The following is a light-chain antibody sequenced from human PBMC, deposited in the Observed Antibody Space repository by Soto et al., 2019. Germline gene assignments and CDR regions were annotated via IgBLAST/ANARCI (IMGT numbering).Light chain of an antibody. J-gene: IGKJ1*01. CDR3: QQSYSSPRT. V-gene: IGKV1-39*01. CDR1: QGISTY. Sequence: DIQMTQSPSSLSASVGDRVTITCRASQGISTYLNWYQQKPGKAPNLLIHGASSLHRGVPSRFSGNRSGTDFTLTISRLQPEDFVTYHCQQSYSSPRTFGQGTKVDIK. CDR2: GAS.